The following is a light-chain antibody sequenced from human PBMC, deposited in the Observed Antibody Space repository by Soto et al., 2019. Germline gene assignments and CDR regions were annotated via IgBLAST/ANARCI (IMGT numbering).Light chain of an antibody. V-gene: IGLV2-14*01. CDR2: DVS. CDR3: SSYTSSSTPV. J-gene: IGLJ2*01. Sequence: QSVLTQPASVSGSPGQSITISCTGTSSDVGGYNYVSWYQQHPGKAPKLMIYDVSNRPSGVSNRFSGSKSGNTASLTISGLQAEDAADHYCSSYTSSSTPVFGGGTKLTV. CDR1: SSDVGGYNY.